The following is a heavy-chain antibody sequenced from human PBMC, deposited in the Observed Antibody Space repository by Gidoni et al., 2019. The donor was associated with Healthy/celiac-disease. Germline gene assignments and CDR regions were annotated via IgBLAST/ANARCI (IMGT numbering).Heavy chain of an antibody. CDR2: IGTAGDT. CDR1: GFPFSSYD. CDR3: ARSGDYGSVHFDY. Sequence: EVQLVGSGGGLVQPGGSLRVSCSASGFPFSSYDLHWVRQATGKGREWVSAIGTAGDTYYPGSVKGRFTISRENAKNSLYLQMNSLRAGDTAVYYCARSGDYGSVHFDYWGQGTLVTVSS. D-gene: IGHD2-21*02. V-gene: IGHV3-13*01. J-gene: IGHJ4*02.